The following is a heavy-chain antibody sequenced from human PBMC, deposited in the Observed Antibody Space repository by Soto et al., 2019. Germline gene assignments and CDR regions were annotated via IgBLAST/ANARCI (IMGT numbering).Heavy chain of an antibody. V-gene: IGHV3-23*01. D-gene: IGHD3-10*01. CDR1: GFTFSSYA. Sequence: VQLLESGGGLVQPGGSLRLSCAASGFTFSSYAMSWVRQAPGKGLEWVSAIGVSGDTTYYADSVKGGFTISRDNSKNTLYLQMGCLRAEETAVYYCAKVRRFGELRSLYWGQGTLVTVSS. CDR2: IGVSGDTT. J-gene: IGHJ4*02. CDR3: AKVRRFGELRSLY.